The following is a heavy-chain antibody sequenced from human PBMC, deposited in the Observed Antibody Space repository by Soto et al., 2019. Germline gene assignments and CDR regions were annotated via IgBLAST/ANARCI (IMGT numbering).Heavy chain of an antibody. CDR2: IPNDGANT. CDR1: GFTFSNYA. J-gene: IGHJ4*02. V-gene: IGHV3-23*01. Sequence: EVQLLESGGGLIQPGGSLRLSCAASGFTFSNYAMSWVRQAPGKGLEWVSGIPNDGANTYYADSVRGRFTISRDASTNTLYLQMYSLRAEDTDVYYCAKESSEEARPLFDYWGRGTLVTVSS. CDR3: AKESSEEARPLFDY.